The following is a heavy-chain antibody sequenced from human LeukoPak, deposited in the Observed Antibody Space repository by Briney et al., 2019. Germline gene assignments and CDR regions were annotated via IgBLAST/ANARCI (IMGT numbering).Heavy chain of an antibody. V-gene: IGHV4-59*08. J-gene: IGHJ6*02. CDR3: ASAGIVLPPLPTWYYGMDV. Sequence: SETLSLTCTVSGGSISSYYWSWIRQPPGKGLEWIGYTYYSGSANYNPSLKSRVTISVDTSKNQFSLKLSSVTAADTAVYYCASAGIVLPPLPTWYYGMDVWGQGTTVTVSS. CDR2: TYYSGSA. D-gene: IGHD2-8*02. CDR1: GGSISSYY.